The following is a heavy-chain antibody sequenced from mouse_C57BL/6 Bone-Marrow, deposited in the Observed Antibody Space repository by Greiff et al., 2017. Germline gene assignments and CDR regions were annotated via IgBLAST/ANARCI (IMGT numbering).Heavy chain of an antibody. CDR3: TNPPSYYSYYFDF. CDR2: IDPETGGT. V-gene: IGHV1-15*01. CDR1: GYTFTDYE. D-gene: IGHD2-10*01. Sequence: VQLQQSGAELVRPGASVTLSCKASGYTFTDYEMHWVKQTPVHGLEWIGAIDPETGGTAYNPKFKGKAILTADKSSSTAYMELRILTSEYSAVYYYTNPPSYYSYYFDFWGQGTTLTVSS. J-gene: IGHJ2*01.